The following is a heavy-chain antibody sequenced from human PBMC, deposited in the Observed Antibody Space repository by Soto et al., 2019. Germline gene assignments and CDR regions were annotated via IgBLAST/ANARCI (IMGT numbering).Heavy chain of an antibody. D-gene: IGHD6-6*01. CDR2: IKQDGSEK. Sequence: GGSLRLSCAASGFTLRYYWMSWVRQAPGKGLEWVANIKQDGSEKYYVDSVKGRFTISRDNAENSLYLQMNNLRAEDTAVYYCARLIATRSRYFDYWGQGTLVTVSS. V-gene: IGHV3-7*01. CDR3: ARLIATRSRYFDY. CDR1: GFTLRYYW. J-gene: IGHJ4*02.